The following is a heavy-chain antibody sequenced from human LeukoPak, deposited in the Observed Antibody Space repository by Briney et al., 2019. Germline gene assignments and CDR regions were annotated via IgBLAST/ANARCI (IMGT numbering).Heavy chain of an antibody. D-gene: IGHD3-22*01. CDR3: ARDYYDSSSYYLWEDPCALGIDI. CDR2: ISSSSSYI. CDR1: GFTFSSYS. V-gene: IGHV3-21*01. Sequence: GGSLRLSCAASGFTFSSYSMNWVRQAPGKGLEWVSSISSSSSYIYYADSVKGRFTISRDNAKNSLYLQMNSLRAEDTAVYYCARDYYDSSSYYLWEDPCALGIDIWGQGTMVTVSS. J-gene: IGHJ3*02.